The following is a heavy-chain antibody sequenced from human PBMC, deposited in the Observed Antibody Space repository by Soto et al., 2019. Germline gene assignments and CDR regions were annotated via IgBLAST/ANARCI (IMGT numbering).Heavy chain of an antibody. CDR3: ERQTGWGKYLQY. J-gene: IGHJ1*01. D-gene: IGHD7-27*01. CDR2: IYYSGRT. CDR1: VYSIINGRYY. Sequence: TSSTXSLTCTVSVYSIINGRYYLNWIRQHPGKGLEWIGYIYYSGRTDYNPSLKSRVTISVDTSKNQFSLKLSSVTAADTDVYYCERQTGWGKYLQYWGQGTLVTVYS. V-gene: IGHV4-31*03.